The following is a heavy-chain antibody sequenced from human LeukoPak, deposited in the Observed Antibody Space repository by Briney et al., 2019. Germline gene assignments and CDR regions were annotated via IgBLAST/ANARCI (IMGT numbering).Heavy chain of an antibody. D-gene: IGHD3-3*01. V-gene: IGHV3-48*01. CDR1: GFTFSSYG. CDR3: ARVHYDFWSGYSHYYMDV. Sequence: GRFLRLSCAASGFTFSSYGMHWVRQAPGKGLEWVSYISSSSSSIYYADSVKGRFTISRDNAKNSLYLQMNSLRAEDTAVYYCARVHYDFWSGYSHYYMDVWGKGTTVTVSS. J-gene: IGHJ6*03. CDR2: ISSSSSSI.